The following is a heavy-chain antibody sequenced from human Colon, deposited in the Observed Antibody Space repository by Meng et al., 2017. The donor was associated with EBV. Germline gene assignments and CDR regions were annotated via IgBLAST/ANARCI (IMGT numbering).Heavy chain of an antibody. CDR3: ASLYGDSSVWYLDL. Sequence: QVTRKESGPGLVKPSQPLSLTCTVSGGSISSGNHYWSWIRQHPGKGLEYIGYIYYSGSTYYNPSLKSRVIISVDTSKNQFSLRLNSVTAADTAVYYCASLYGDSSVWYLDLWGRGTLVTVSS. CDR1: GGSISSGNHY. CDR2: IYYSGST. V-gene: IGHV4-31*03. J-gene: IGHJ2*01. D-gene: IGHD4-17*01.